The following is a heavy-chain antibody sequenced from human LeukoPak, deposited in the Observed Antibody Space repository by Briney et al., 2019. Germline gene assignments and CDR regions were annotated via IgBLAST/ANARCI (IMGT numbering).Heavy chain of an antibody. CDR3: TTVLFCTNGVCWDMDV. CDR1: GFTFDDYA. J-gene: IGHJ6*03. Sequence: QPGRSLRLSCAASGFTFDDYAMHWVRQAPGKGLEWVSTITWNSGTLAYADSVKGRFTISRDNAKKALYLQMNSLKSGDTAVYYCTTVLFCTNGVCWDMDVWGKGTTVTASS. D-gene: IGHD2-8*01. V-gene: IGHV3-9*01. CDR2: ITWNSGTL.